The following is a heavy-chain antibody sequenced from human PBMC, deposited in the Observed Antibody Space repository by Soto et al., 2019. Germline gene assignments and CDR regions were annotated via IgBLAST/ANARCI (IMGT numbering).Heavy chain of an antibody. Sequence: GESLKISCKCSGYSFTSYWIGWVRQMPGKGLEWMGIIYPGDSDTRYSPSFQGQVTISADKSISTAYLQWSSPKASDTAMYYCARRYWRGSYNFDYWGQGTLVTVSS. CDR2: IYPGDSDT. CDR1: GYSFTSYW. V-gene: IGHV5-51*01. J-gene: IGHJ4*02. D-gene: IGHD1-26*01. CDR3: ARRYWRGSYNFDY.